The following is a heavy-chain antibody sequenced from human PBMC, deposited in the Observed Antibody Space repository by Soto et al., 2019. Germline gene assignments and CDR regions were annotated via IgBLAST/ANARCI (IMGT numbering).Heavy chain of an antibody. D-gene: IGHD2-2*01. CDR3: AREGLGYCSSTSCPTGAFDI. J-gene: IGHJ3*02. CDR2: ISYDGSNK. Sequence: GGSLRLSCAASGFTFSSYAMHWVRQAPGKGLEWVAVISYDGSNKYYADSVKGRFTISRDNSKNTLYLQMNSLRAEDTAVYYCAREGLGYCSSTSCPTGAFDIWGQGTMVTVSS. V-gene: IGHV3-30*04. CDR1: GFTFSSYA.